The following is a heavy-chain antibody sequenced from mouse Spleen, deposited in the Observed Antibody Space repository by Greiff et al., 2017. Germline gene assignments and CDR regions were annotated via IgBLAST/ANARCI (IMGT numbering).Heavy chain of an antibody. V-gene: IGHV5-17*01. CDR3: ARPPRVYGNYYFDY. D-gene: IGHD2-1*01. CDR2: ISRGSSTI. CDR1: GFPFRDYG. J-gene: IGHJ2*01. Sequence: EVTGGESGGGFVKPGGFLKLSRAASGFPFRDYGMHWVRQAPEKGPEWVAYISRGSSTIYYAYTVKGRFTISRDNAKNTLFLQMTSLRSEDTAMYYCARPPRVYGNYYFDYWGQGTTLTVSS.